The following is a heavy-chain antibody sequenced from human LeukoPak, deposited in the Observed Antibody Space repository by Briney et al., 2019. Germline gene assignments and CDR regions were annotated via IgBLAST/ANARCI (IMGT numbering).Heavy chain of an antibody. J-gene: IGHJ1*01. D-gene: IGHD5-24*01. CDR2: ISWNSGSI. V-gene: IGHV3-9*01. CDR3: AKTGRDGYNYGDFQH. CDR1: GFTFDDYA. Sequence: PGRSLRLSCAASGFTFDDYAVHWVRQAPGKGLEWVSGISWNSGSIGYADSVKGRFTISRGNAKNSLYLQMNSLRAEDTALYYCAKTGRDGYNYGDFQHWGQGTLVTVSS.